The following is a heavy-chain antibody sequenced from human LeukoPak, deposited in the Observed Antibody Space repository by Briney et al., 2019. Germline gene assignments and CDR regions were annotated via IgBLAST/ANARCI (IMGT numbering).Heavy chain of an antibody. CDR2: INPSGGST. CDR1: GYSFAGYH. V-gene: IGHV1-46*01. CDR3: ARGIEWLRYLEY. J-gene: IGHJ4*02. Sequence: ASVKVSCKSSGYSFAGYHMHWVRQAPGQGLEWVGIINPSGGSTSYAQKFQGRVTMTRDTSTNTVYMELSSLRSEDTAVYYCARGIEWLRYLEYWGQGTLVTVSS. D-gene: IGHD5-12*01.